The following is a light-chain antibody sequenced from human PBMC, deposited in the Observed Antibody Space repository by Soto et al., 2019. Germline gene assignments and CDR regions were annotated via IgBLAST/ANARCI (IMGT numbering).Light chain of an antibody. V-gene: IGLV7-46*01. J-gene: IGLJ3*02. CDR1: TGAVTNGQY. Sequence: QAVVTQEHSLTVSPGGTVSLTCGSTTGAVTNGQYPYWFQQKPGQAPRTLIYDTNSKHSWTPARFSGSLLGGKAALTLSGAQPEDEAEYYCLLSFGDARVFGGGTQLTVL. CDR3: LLSFGDARV. CDR2: DTN.